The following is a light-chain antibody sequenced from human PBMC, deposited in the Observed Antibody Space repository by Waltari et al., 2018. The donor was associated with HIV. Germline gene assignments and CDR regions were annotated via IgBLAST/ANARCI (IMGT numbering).Light chain of an antibody. CDR2: DSS. V-gene: IGKV3-11*01. CDR3: QHRSSWPLYT. J-gene: IGKJ2*01. CDR1: QTISGS. Sequence: LVLTQLPATLSLSPGERAPLSCRASQTISGSIAWYQQRPGQTPRLLIYDSSNRATDIPARFSGSGSGTDFTLTIASLESEDFTFYYCQHRSSWPLYTFGQGTRVEI.